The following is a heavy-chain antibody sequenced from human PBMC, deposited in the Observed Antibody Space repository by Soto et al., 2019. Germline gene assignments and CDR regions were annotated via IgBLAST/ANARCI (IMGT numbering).Heavy chain of an antibody. CDR3: AGARWSTVVTPDY. D-gene: IGHD4-17*01. Sequence: ASVKVSCKASGDTFTSYDINWVRQATGQGLEWMGWMNPNSGNTGYAQKFQGRVTITADESTSTAYMELSSLRSEDTAVYYCAGARWSTVVTPDYWGQGTLVTVSS. J-gene: IGHJ4*02. CDR1: GDTFTSYD. CDR2: MNPNSGNT. V-gene: IGHV1-8*01.